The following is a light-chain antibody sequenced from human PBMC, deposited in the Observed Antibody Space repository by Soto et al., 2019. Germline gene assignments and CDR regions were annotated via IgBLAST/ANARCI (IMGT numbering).Light chain of an antibody. CDR2: DAS. J-gene: IGKJ4*01. CDR1: ESIGDY. Sequence: EVVFTQSPSTLSLSPGERATLSCRASESIGDYLALYQHKPAQAPRLVIYDASNRATGIPARFSASGSGTDFALTISRLEPDDFAVYYCQQRGKWPLTFGGGTKVDIK. V-gene: IGKV3-11*01. CDR3: QQRGKWPLT.